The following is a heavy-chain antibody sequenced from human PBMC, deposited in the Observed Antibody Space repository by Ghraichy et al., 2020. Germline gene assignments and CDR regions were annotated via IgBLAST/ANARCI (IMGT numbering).Heavy chain of an antibody. CDR3: AFSAAGTLMDAMDV. CDR2: INVGSART. CDR1: GYTFNSYA. V-gene: IGHV1-3*01. Sequence: ASVKVSCKASGYTFNSYALHWVRQAPGQTLEWMGWINVGSARTKFSQTFQDRVTITTDTSATTGYMELSSLRSEDTAVYYCAFSAAGTLMDAMDVWGQGTTVTVSS. D-gene: IGHD6-13*01. J-gene: IGHJ6*02.